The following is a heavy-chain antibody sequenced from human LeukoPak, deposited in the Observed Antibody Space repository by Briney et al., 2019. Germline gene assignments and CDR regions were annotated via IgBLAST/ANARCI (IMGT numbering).Heavy chain of an antibody. CDR1: GFTFSDYV. Sequence: PGGSLRLSCSASGFTFSDYVMYWVRQAPGKGLEYVSAISSNGGTTYYADSVKGRFTISRDNSKNTLYLQMRSLRAEDTAVYYCVNSYGSGSRYFDYWGQGTLVTVSS. J-gene: IGHJ4*02. D-gene: IGHD3-10*01. CDR3: VNSYGSGSRYFDY. V-gene: IGHV3-64D*09. CDR2: ISSNGGTT.